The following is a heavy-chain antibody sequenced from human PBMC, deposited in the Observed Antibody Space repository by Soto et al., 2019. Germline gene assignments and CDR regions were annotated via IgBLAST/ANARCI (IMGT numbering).Heavy chain of an antibody. V-gene: IGHV3-21*06. J-gene: IGHJ4*02. CDR2: ISSTTNYI. CDR3: ARESEDLPSNFAY. CDR1: GFTFTRYS. Sequence: PGGSLRLSCAASGFTFTRYSMNWVRQAPGKGLEWVSSISSTTNYIYYGDSMKGRFTISRDNAKNSLYLEMNSLRAEDTAVYYCARESEDLPSNFAYWGQGHLVTVSS.